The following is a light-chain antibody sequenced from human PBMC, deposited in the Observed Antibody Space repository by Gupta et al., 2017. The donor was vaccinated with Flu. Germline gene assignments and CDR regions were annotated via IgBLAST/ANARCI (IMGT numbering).Light chain of an antibody. Sequence: DVVQSQSPLSLSVTLGQTASISFRSSQSLVYSDGNNVLHWFHQRPGQSPRLLIHLVSSRDCGVPERFSGSGSGTEFTLNISRVQAEDFGIYFCMQGDNWPWAFGQWTKVEIK. J-gene: IGKJ1*01. V-gene: IGKV2-30*01. CDR3: MQGDNWPWA. CDR1: QSLVYSDGNNV. CDR2: LVS.